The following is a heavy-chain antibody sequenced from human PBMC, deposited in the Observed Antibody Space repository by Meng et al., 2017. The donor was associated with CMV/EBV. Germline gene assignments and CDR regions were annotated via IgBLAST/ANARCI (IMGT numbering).Heavy chain of an antibody. V-gene: IGHV3-30*03. CDR1: GFTFSSYW. CDR3: ARDVVPAAIPRWYFDL. J-gene: IGHJ2*01. Sequence: GESLKISCAASGFTFSSYWMHWVRQAPGKGLEWVAVISYDGSNKYYADSVKGRFTISRDNSKNTLYLQMNSLRAEDTAVYYCARDVVPAAIPRWYFDLWGRGTLVTVSS. D-gene: IGHD2-2*02. CDR2: ISYDGSNK.